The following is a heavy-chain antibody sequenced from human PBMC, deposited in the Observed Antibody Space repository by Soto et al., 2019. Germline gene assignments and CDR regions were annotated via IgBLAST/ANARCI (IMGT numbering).Heavy chain of an antibody. CDR2: ISGSGGST. CDR3: AKGLRDGNNNYHYYGMDV. Sequence: PGGSLRLSCAASGFTFSNYAMSWVRQAPGKGLEWVSGISGSGGSTYYADSVKGRFTISRDNSKNTLYQQMNSLRAEDTAVYFCAKGLRDGNNNYHYYGMDVWGQGTTVTVSS. CDR1: GFTFSNYA. D-gene: IGHD2-15*01. V-gene: IGHV3-23*01. J-gene: IGHJ6*01.